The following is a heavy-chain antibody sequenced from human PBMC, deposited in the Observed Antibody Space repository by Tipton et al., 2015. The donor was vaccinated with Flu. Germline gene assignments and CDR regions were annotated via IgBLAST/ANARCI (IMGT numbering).Heavy chain of an antibody. Sequence: GLVKPSETLSLTCAVYGGSFSGYYWSWIRQPPGKGLEWIGEINHSGSTNYNPSLKSRVTISVDTSKNQFSLKLTSVTAADTAVYYCDADGEAFDPWGPGTLVTVSS. CDR3: DADGEAFDP. J-gene: IGHJ5*02. CDR2: INHSGST. D-gene: IGHD4-17*01. CDR1: GGSFSGYY. V-gene: IGHV4-34*01.